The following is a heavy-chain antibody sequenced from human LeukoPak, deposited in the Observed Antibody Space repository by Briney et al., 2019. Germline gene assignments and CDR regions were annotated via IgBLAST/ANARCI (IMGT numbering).Heavy chain of an antibody. D-gene: IGHD6-13*01. CDR3: ARDRIAAAGTATWDWYFDL. CDR1: GYTFTGYY. V-gene: IGHV1-2*04. J-gene: IGHJ2*01. Sequence: GASVKVSCKASGYTFTGYYMHWVRQAPGQGLEWMGWINPNSGGTNYAQKFQGWVTMTRDTSISTAYMELSRLRSDDTAVYYCARDRIAAAGTATWDWYFDLWGRGTLVTVSS. CDR2: INPNSGGT.